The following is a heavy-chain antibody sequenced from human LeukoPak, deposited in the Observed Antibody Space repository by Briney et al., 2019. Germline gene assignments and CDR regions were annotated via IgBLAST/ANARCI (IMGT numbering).Heavy chain of an antibody. J-gene: IGHJ4*02. V-gene: IGHV1-69*13. D-gene: IGHD4-17*01. CDR3: ARDRPLYGDYYFDY. CDR1: GGTFSSYA. Sequence: GASVKVSCKASGGTFSSYAISWVRQAPGQGLEWMGGIIPIFGTANYAQKFQGRVTITADESTSTAYMELSSPRSEDTAVYYCARDRPLYGDYYFDYWGQGTLVTVST. CDR2: IIPIFGTA.